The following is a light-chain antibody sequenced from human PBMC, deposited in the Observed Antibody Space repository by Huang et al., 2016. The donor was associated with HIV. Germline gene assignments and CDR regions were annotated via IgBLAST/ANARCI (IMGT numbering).Light chain of an antibody. V-gene: IGKV1-9*01. J-gene: IGKJ4*01. CDR1: QDIRSY. Sequence: IQLTQSPSSLSASVGDRVTITCRDSQDIRSYLAWYQQKPGKAHKLLIFAASTLQIGVPSRYSGSGSGTDFTLTISSLQPEDFATYYCQQSRTFGGGTKVDIK. CDR2: AAS. CDR3: QQSRT.